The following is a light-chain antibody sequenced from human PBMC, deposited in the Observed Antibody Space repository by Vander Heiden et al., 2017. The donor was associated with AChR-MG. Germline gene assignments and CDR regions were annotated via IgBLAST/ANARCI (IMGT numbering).Light chain of an antibody. Sequence: QSVLTQPPSVSGAPGQTVTISCSGTDPNIGAGYATHRYQQLPGRAPKVLIFSNTDRPSGVPDRFSGSRSATSAFLTISGLQVEDEALYYCQSYDRSLSVWDFGGGTKLTVL. CDR1: DPNIGAGYA. V-gene: IGLV1-40*01. CDR3: QSYDRSLSVWD. J-gene: IGLJ2*01. CDR2: SNT.